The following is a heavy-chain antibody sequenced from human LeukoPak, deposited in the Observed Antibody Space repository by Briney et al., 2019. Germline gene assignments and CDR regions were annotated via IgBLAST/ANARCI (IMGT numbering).Heavy chain of an antibody. CDR2: INHSGST. D-gene: IGHD2/OR15-2a*01. Sequence: SETLSLTCAVYGGSFSGYYWNWIRQPPGEGLEWIGEINHSGSTNYNPSLKSRVTISVDTSENQFSLKLSSVTAADTAVYYCARSGTVFLSVMWFDPWGQGTLVTVSS. J-gene: IGHJ5*02. CDR1: GGSFSGYY. CDR3: ARSGTVFLSVMWFDP. V-gene: IGHV4-34*01.